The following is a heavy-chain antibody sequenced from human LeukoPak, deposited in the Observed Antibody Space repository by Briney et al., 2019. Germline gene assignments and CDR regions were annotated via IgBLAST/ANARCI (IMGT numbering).Heavy chain of an antibody. J-gene: IGHJ4*02. D-gene: IGHD5-24*01. CDR1: GGSISSSSYY. CDR2: IYYSGNT. CDR3: ARLHPRGDGFSTEAWHFDY. Sequence: PSETLSLTCTVSGGSISSSSYYWGWIRQPPGKGLEWIGSIYYSGNTYYNPSLQSRVTISVDTSKNQFSLKLSSVTAADTAVYYCARLHPRGDGFSTEAWHFDYWGQGTLVTVFS. V-gene: IGHV4-39*01.